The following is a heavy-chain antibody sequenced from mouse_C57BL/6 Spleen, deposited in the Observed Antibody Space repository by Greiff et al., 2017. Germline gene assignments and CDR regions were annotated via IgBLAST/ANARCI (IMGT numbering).Heavy chain of an antibody. CDR3: TRWGPGGFAY. CDR2: IDPETGGT. Sequence: LQESGAELVRPGASVTLSCKASGYTFTDYEMHWVKQTPVHGLEWIGAIDPETGGTAYNQKFKGKAILTADKSSSTAYMELRSLTSEDSAVYYCTRWGPGGFAYWGQGTLVTVSA. CDR1: GYTFTDYE. J-gene: IGHJ3*01. D-gene: IGHD4-1*01. V-gene: IGHV1-15*01.